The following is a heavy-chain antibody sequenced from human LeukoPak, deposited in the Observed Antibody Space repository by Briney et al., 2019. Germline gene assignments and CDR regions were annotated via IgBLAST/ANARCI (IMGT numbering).Heavy chain of an antibody. J-gene: IGHJ3*02. CDR3: ARGGRTVTTRDAFDI. D-gene: IGHD4-17*01. Sequence: SETLPLTCAVSGGSISSGGYSWSWIRQPPGKGLEWIGYIYHSGSTYYNPSLKSRVTISVDRSKNQFSLKLSSVTAADTAVYYCARGGRTVTTRDAFDIWGQGTMVTVSS. V-gene: IGHV4-30-2*01. CDR1: GGSISSGGYS. CDR2: IYHSGST.